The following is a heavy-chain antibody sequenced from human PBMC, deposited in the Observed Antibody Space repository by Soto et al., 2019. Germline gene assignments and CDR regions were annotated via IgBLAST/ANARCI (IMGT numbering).Heavy chain of an antibody. CDR1: GFTFSHYW. CDR3: VRSAGGLDY. J-gene: IGHJ4*02. CDR2: INNDGNSA. V-gene: IGHV3-74*01. Sequence: EVQLVESGGGLVQPGGSLRLSGAASGFTFSHYWMHWVRKAPGTGLMWISYINNDGNSASYADSVKGRFTISRDNAKNTLHLQMNSLRAEDTAVYFCVRSAGGLDYWGQGILVTVSS. D-gene: IGHD3-10*01.